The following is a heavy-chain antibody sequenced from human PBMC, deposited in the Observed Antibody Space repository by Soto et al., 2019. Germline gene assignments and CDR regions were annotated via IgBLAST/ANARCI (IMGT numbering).Heavy chain of an antibody. V-gene: IGHV3-21*01. D-gene: IGHD3-22*01. CDR1: GFTFSDYS. CDR3: ARDFSYYYDSSGYNGHGY. J-gene: IGHJ4*02. CDR2: ITGSSTYI. Sequence: LRLSCAASGFTFSDYSMNWVRQAPGKGLEWLSSITGSSTYIYYADSVKGRFTISRDNAKNSLLLQMKSLRAEDTAVYYCARDFSYYYDSSGYNGHGYWGQGTLVTVSS.